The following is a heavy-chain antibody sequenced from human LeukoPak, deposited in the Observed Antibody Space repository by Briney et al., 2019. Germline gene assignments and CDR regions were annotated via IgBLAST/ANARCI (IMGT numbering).Heavy chain of an antibody. CDR2: IYYSGST. J-gene: IGHJ5*02. D-gene: IGHD3-22*01. CDR3: ARHGALYYYDSSGYRWFDP. CDR1: GGSISSYY. V-gene: IGHV4-59*08. Sequence: SETLSLTCTVSGGSISSYYWSWIRQPPGKGLEWIGYIYYSGSTNYNPSLKSQVTISVDTSKNQFSLKLSSVTAADTAVYYCARHGALYYYDSSGYRWFDPWGQGTLVTVSS.